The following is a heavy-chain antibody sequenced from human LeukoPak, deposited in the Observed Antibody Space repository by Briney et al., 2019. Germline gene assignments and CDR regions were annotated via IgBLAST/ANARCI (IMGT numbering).Heavy chain of an antibody. CDR1: GHTFINYG. D-gene: IGHD1-26*01. CDR2: TSDYIGNR. CDR3: ARARHIGSSTDAFDI. J-gene: IGHJ3*02. V-gene: IGHV1-18*01. Sequence: APVKVSCKASGHTFINYGISWVRQAPGQGLEWMGWTSDYIGNRNTDYAQKFQGRVTMTTDTSTSSAYMELRSLRSDDTAVYYCARARHIGSSTDAFDIWGQGTMVTVSS.